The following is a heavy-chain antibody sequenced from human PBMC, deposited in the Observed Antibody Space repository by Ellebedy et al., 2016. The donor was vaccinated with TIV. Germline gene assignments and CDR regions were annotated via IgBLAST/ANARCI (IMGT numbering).Heavy chain of an antibody. Sequence: AASVKVSCKASGYTFTGYYMHWVRQAPGQGLEWMGWINPNSGGTNYAQKFQGRVTMTRDTSISTAYMELSRLRSDDTAVYYCARRRHLVDAFDIWGQGTMVTVSS. J-gene: IGHJ3*02. CDR2: INPNSGGT. CDR3: ARRRHLVDAFDI. CDR1: GYTFTGYY. V-gene: IGHV1-2*02. D-gene: IGHD2-8*02.